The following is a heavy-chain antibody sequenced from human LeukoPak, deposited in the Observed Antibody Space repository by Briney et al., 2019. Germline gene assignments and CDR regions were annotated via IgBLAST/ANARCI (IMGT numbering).Heavy chain of an antibody. J-gene: IGHJ4*02. CDR1: RYTFTAYY. D-gene: IGHD4-23*01. V-gene: IGHV1-2*02. CDR2: IDPRSVGS. Sequence: ASVRVSCKASRYTFTAYYMHWVRQAPGQGLEWMGWIDPRSVGSKYAQKFQGRVTMTGDTSISTAYMEVIGLRSDDTAVYYCTRETNGGALGYWGQGTLVTVSS. CDR3: TRETNGGALGY.